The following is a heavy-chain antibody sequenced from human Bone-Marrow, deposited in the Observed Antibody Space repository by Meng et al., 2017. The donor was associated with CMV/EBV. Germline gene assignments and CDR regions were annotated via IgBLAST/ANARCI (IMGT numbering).Heavy chain of an antibody. J-gene: IGHJ4*02. CDR2: IKQDGSEK. CDR3: ARDCQGGSYVDY. V-gene: IGHV3-7*01. CDR1: GFIVNSNY. Sequence: GESLKISCAASGFIVNSNYMNWVRQAPGKGLEWVANIKQDGSEKYYVDSVKGRFTISRDNAKNSLYLQMNSLRAEDTAVYYCARDCQGGSYVDYWGQGTLVTVSS. D-gene: IGHD1-26*01.